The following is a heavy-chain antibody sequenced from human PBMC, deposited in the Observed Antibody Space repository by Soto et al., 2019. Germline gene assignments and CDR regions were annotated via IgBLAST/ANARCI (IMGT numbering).Heavy chain of an antibody. CDR3: ARRGDCISATCLGNNYHYYAMDV. J-gene: IGHJ6*02. CDR2: IYPGDSDT. CDR1: GYSFTSYW. D-gene: IGHD2-2*01. V-gene: IGHV5-51*01. Sequence: PGESLKISCKGSGYSFTSYWIGWVRQMPGKGLEWMGIIYPGDSDTTYSPSFQGQVTISADKSISTAYLQWSSLKALDTAIYFCARRGDCISATCLGNNYHYYAMDVWGQGTMVTVYS.